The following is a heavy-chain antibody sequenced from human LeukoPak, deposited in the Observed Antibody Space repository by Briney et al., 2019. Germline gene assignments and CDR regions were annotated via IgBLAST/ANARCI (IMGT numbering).Heavy chain of an antibody. V-gene: IGHV3-48*01. CDR1: GFTFSIYS. J-gene: IGHJ4*02. CDR2: ISSSSSTI. D-gene: IGHD1-26*01. CDR3: AKALQWELLNSLED. Sequence: GGSLRLSCAASGFTFSIYSMNWVRQAPGKGLEWVSYISSSSSTIHYADSVKGRFTISRDNSKNTLYLQMNSLRAEDTAVYYCAKALQWELLNSLEDWGQGTLVTVSS.